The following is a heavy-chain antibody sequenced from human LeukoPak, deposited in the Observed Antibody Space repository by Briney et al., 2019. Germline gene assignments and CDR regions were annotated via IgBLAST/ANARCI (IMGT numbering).Heavy chain of an antibody. V-gene: IGHV3-7*01. CDR2: IKQDGSEK. CDR1: GVTFSSYW. D-gene: IGHD6-13*01. Sequence: GGALRLSCAASGVTFSSYWMSWVRQAPGGGRGWVATIKQDGSEKYYVDSVKGRFTISRDNAKNSLYLKMTRLRAADTAVYYCARGYSSSWYFDYWGQGTLVTVSS. CDR3: ARGYSSSWYFDY. J-gene: IGHJ4*02.